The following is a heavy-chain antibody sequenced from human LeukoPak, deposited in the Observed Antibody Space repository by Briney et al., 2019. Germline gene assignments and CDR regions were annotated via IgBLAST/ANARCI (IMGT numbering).Heavy chain of an antibody. CDR3: ARGGGDTYYFDY. CDR2: MYSGGST. CDR1: GFTVSSNY. Sequence: GGSLRLSCAASGFTVSSNYMSWARQAPGKGLEWVSVMYSGGSTYYADSVKGRFTISRHNSKNTLYLQMNSLRAEDTAVYYCARGGGDTYYFDYWGQGTLVTVSS. V-gene: IGHV3-53*04. D-gene: IGHD2-21*02. J-gene: IGHJ4*02.